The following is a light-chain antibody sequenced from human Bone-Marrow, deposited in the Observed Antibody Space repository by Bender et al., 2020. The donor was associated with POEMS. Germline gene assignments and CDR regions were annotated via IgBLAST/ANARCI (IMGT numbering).Light chain of an antibody. V-gene: IGLV2-14*03. J-gene: IGLJ3*02. CDR2: DVS. Sequence: QSALTQPASVSGSPGQSITISCTGTSSDVGGYNYVSWYQQHPGKAPKLMIYDVSNRPSGVSNRFSGSKSGNTASLTISGLQAEDEADYYCSSDTSSGTHWLFGGGTKLTVL. CDR3: SSDTSSGTHWL. CDR1: SSDVGGYNY.